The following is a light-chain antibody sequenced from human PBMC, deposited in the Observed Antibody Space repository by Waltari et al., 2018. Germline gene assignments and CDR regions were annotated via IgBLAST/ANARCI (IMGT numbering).Light chain of an antibody. V-gene: IGLV1-40*01. CDR2: ITT. J-gene: IGLJ2*01. CDR1: SSNIGAGYD. CDR3: QSYDSSLSGRV. Sequence: QSVLTQPPSVSGAPGQRITISCTGSSSNIGAGYDVHWFQQLPGTAPKLLIYITTTRPSGVPDRFSGSRSGTSASLAITGLRAEDEADYYCQSYDSSLSGRVFGGGTKVTVV.